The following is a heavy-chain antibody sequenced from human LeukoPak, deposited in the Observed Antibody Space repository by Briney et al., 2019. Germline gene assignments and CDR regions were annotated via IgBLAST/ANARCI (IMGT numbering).Heavy chain of an antibody. CDR1: GGSISSGGYS. V-gene: IGHV4-30-2*01. J-gene: IGHJ5*02. Sequence: TLSLTCAVSGGSISSGGYSWSWIRQPPGKGLELIGYIYHSGSTYYNPSLKSRVTISVDRSKNQFSLKLSSVTAADTAVYYCARVQSDEGWFDPCGQGTLVTVSS. CDR2: IYHSGST. CDR3: ARVQSDEGWFDP.